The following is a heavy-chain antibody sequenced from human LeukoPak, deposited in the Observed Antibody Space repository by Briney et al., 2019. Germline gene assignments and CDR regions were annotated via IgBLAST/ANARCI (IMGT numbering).Heavy chain of an antibody. CDR1: GFTFSSYA. CDR3: AKDTNYDIVVEYFQH. D-gene: IGHD2-15*01. Sequence: GGSLRLSRAASGFTFSSYAMSWVRQAPGKGLEWVSAISGSGGSTYYADSVKGRFTISRDNSKNTLYLQMNSLRAEDTAVYYCAKDTNYDIVVEYFQHWGQGTLVTVSS. J-gene: IGHJ1*01. CDR2: ISGSGGST. V-gene: IGHV3-23*01.